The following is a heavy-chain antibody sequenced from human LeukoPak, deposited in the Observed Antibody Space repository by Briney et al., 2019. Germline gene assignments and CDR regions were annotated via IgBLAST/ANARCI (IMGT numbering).Heavy chain of an antibody. D-gene: IGHD4-23*01. CDR3: ARDKDYGGNSGSLDY. CDR1: GGTFSSYA. CDR2: ISAYNGNT. V-gene: IGHV1-18*01. Sequence: GASVKVSCKASGGTFSSYAISWVRQAPGQGLEWMGWISAYNGNTNYAQKLQGRVTMTTDTSTSTAYMELRSLRSDDTAVYYCARDKDYGGNSGSLDYWGQGTLVTVSS. J-gene: IGHJ4*02.